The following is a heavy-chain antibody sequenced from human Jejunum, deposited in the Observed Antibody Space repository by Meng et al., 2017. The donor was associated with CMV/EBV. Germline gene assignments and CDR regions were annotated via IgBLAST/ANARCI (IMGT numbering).Heavy chain of an antibody. Sequence: ASISSGDYYWTWIRQPPGKGLEWIGYINYRGNSYHNPSLKSRVTISVDTSKNQFSLKLNSVTAADTAVYYCARGIVVVPAAPGRFDPWGQGTLVTVSS. V-gene: IGHV4-30-4*08. J-gene: IGHJ5*02. CDR1: ASISSGDYY. CDR3: ARGIVVVPAAPGRFDP. CDR2: INYRGNS. D-gene: IGHD2-2*01.